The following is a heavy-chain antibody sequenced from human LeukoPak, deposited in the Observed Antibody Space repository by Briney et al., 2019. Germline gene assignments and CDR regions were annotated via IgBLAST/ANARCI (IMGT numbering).Heavy chain of an antibody. J-gene: IGHJ4*02. CDR3: ARQLDS. Sequence: PGGSLRLSCAASGFTFSSYSMNWVRQAPGKGLEWVSYISGSGSSIYYADSVKGRFTISRDNAKNTLYLQMISLRAEDTAVYYCARQLDSWGQGTLVTVSS. CDR2: ISGSGSSI. V-gene: IGHV3-48*01. CDR1: GFTFSSYS.